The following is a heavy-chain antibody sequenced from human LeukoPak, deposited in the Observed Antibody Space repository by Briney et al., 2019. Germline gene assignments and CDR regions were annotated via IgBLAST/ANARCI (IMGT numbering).Heavy chain of an antibody. J-gene: IGHJ6*02. CDR1: GFIFSNYA. D-gene: IGHD2-2*01. CDR2: IDSTGAYT. CDR3: ARDLGSTSWDDYYYGMDV. V-gene: IGHV3-23*01. Sequence: PGGSLRLSCAASGFIFSNYAMSWVRQAPGKGLEWVSAIDSTGAYTWYADSVKGRFTISKDSSKTILYLQMNSLRAEDTAVYYCARDLGSTSWDDYYYGMDVWGQGTTVTVSS.